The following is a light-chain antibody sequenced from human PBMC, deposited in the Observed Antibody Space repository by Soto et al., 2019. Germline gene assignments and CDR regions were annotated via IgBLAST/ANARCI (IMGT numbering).Light chain of an antibody. J-gene: IGLJ1*01. CDR3: CSYAGRSIYV. CDR2: EGT. V-gene: IGLV2-23*01. CDR1: SSDVGSYNL. Sequence: QSALTQPASVSGSPGQSITISCTGTSSDVGSYNLVSWYQQHPDRAPKLMVYEGTKRPSGVSIRFSGSKSGNTASLTISGLQAEGEADYYCCSYAGRSIYVFGTGTKVTVL.